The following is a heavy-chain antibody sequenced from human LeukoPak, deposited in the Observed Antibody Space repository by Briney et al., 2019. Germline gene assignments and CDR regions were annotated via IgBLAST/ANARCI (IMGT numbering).Heavy chain of an antibody. CDR2: TYYRSGWYS. V-gene: IGHV6-1*01. J-gene: IGHJ3*02. Sequence: SQTLSLTCAISGDSVSGASAAWNWIRQSPSRGLEWLGRTYYRSGWYSDYAESVKGRITINPGTSNNQFSLQLNSVTPEDMAVYYCAGISGVYGFGTFDIWGQGTMVTVSS. CDR1: GDSVSGASAA. D-gene: IGHD1-26*01. CDR3: AGISGVYGFGTFDI.